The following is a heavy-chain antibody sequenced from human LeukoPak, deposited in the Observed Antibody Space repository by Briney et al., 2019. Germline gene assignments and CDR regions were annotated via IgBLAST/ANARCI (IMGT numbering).Heavy chain of an antibody. CDR1: GFTFSSYG. J-gene: IGHJ4*02. D-gene: IGHD2-21*01. CDR2: ISYDGNNK. V-gene: IGHV3-30*03. CDR3: ARHLMGPLDRYVDY. Sequence: GRSLRLSCEASGFTFSSYGMHWVRQAPGKGLEWVAVISYDGNNKYYADSVKGRFTISRDNAKNSLYLQMNSLRAEDTAVYYCARHLMGPLDRYVDYWGQGTLVTVSS.